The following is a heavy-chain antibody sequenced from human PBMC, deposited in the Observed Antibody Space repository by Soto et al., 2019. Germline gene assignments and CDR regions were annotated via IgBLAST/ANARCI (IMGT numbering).Heavy chain of an antibody. D-gene: IGHD6-19*01. V-gene: IGHV4-34*01. Sequence: SDTLSLTCAVYGGSFSVYYWSWIRQPPGKGLEWIGEINHSGSTNYNPSLKSRVTISVDTSKNQFSLKLSSVTAADTAVYYCEGRQWLSSYYYYYGMDVWGQGTTVTVSS. CDR3: EGRQWLSSYYYYYGMDV. CDR1: GGSFSVYY. CDR2: INHSGST. J-gene: IGHJ6*02.